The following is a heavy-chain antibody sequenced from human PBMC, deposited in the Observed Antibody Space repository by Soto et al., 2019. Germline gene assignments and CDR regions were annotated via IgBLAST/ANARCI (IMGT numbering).Heavy chain of an antibody. D-gene: IGHD5-12*01. J-gene: IGHJ4*02. CDR2: VKSKTDGGTI. V-gene: IGHV3-15*01. CDR3: IGTYSGSSMRFDY. CDR1: GFTFSNAW. Sequence: EVQLVESGGGLVKPGGSLRLSCAASGFTFSNAWMTWVRQAPGKGLEWVGRVKSKTDGGTIDYAEPVKDRFTISRDDSKNTLYLQMNSLKTEDTAVYYCIGTYSGSSMRFDYWGQGTLVTFSS.